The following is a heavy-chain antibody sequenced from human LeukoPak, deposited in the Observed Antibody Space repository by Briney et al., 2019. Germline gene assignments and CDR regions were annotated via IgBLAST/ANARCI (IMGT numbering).Heavy chain of an antibody. CDR1: GYIFTGYY. V-gene: IGHV1-2*02. CDR2: INPNSGDT. Sequence: ASVKVSCKASGYIFTGYYMHWVRQAPGQGLEWMGWINPNSGDTNYAQKFQGRVTMTRDTSISTAYMELSSLRSDDTAVYYCSRDFGEPTGYYMDVWGKGTTVTVSS. D-gene: IGHD3-3*01. J-gene: IGHJ6*03. CDR3: SRDFGEPTGYYMDV.